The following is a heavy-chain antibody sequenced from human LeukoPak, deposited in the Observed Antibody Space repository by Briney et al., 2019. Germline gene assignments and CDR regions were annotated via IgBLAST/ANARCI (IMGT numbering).Heavy chain of an antibody. J-gene: IGHJ5*02. Sequence: PGGSLRLSCAASGFTFSSYEMNWVRQAPGKGLEWVSYISSSGSTIYYADSVKGRFTISRDNAKNSLYLQMNSLRAEDTAVYYCAREHIVVAVGASWFDPWGQGTLVTVSS. CDR1: GFTFSSYE. CDR2: ISSSGSTI. V-gene: IGHV3-48*03. D-gene: IGHD2-21*01. CDR3: AREHIVVAVGASWFDP.